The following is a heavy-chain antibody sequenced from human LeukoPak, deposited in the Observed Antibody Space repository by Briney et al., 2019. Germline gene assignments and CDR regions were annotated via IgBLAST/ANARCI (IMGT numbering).Heavy chain of an antibody. D-gene: IGHD1-14*01. CDR3: ARGGPDHAFDV. CDR2: IDNDGSGT. CDR1: GFTFRSYW. Sequence: GGSLRLSCAASGFTFRSYWMYWVRQVPGKGLEYVSRIDNDGSGTTYAGPVKGRFTISRDNGNNGVFLQMNSLRAEDTAMYYCARGGPDHAFDVWGQGTMVTVSS. V-gene: IGHV3-74*01. J-gene: IGHJ3*01.